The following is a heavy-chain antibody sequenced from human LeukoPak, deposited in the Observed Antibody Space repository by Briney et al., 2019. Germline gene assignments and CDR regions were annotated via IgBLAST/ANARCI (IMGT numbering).Heavy chain of an antibody. CDR3: ATRSGGRWLIYYYMDV. J-gene: IGHJ6*03. CDR2: FDPEDGET. V-gene: IGHV1-24*01. CDR1: GYTLTELS. D-gene: IGHD6-19*01. Sequence: GASVKVSCKVSGYTLTELSMHWVRQAPGKGLEWMGGFDPEDGETIYAQKFQGRVTMTEDTPTDTAYMELSSLRSEDTAVYYCATRSGGRWLIYYYMDVWGKGTTVTVSS.